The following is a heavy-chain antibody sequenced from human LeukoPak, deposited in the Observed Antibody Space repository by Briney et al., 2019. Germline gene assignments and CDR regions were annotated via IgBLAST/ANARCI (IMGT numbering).Heavy chain of an antibody. D-gene: IGHD1-26*01. CDR1: GFTFSSYA. J-gene: IGHJ4*02. Sequence: PGGSLRLSCAASGFTFSSYAMSWVRQAPGKGLEWVSTINGGGVNTHYADSVKGRFTISRDNSKNTLYLQMNSLRAEDTAVYYCAKEVDSGSYSAFDYWGQGTLVTVSS. CDR3: AKEVDSGSYSAFDY. V-gene: IGHV3-23*01. CDR2: INGGGVNT.